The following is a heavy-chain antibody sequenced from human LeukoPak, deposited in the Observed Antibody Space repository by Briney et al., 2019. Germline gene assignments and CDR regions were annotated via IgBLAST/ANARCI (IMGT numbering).Heavy chain of an antibody. CDR2: ISPGGDIT. CDR3: ASRRTAYCGGDCPEGY. D-gene: IGHD2-21*02. V-gene: IGHV3-23*01. J-gene: IGHJ4*02. CDR1: GFTFRAHG. Sequence: GGSLRLSCAASGFTFRAHGMDWVRQAPGKGLEWVAGISPGGDITYYADSVMGRFTISRDNPKSTVYLQMNSLRAEDTAVYYCASRRTAYCGGDCPEGYWGQGTLVTVSS.